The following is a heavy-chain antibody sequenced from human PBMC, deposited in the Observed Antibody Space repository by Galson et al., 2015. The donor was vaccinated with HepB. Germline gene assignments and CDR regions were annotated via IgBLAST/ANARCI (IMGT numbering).Heavy chain of an antibody. Sequence: SLRLSCAASGFAFSSYAMSWVRQAPGKELEWVSGISGRGGTTYLRDSVRGRFTISRDNSKKTLYLQMGSLRVEDTALYYCAKGVSTTVVAHDAFDMWGRGTMVIVSS. CDR1: GFAFSSYA. J-gene: IGHJ3*02. V-gene: IGHV3-23*01. D-gene: IGHD2-15*01. CDR2: ISGRGGTT. CDR3: AKGVSTTVVAHDAFDM.